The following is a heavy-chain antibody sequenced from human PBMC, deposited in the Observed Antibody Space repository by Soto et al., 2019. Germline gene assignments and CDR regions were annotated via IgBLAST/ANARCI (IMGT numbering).Heavy chain of an antibody. CDR3: ARALHYYDSSGYYYFDYYGMDV. Sequence: GGSLRLSCAASGFTVSSNYMSWVRQAPGKGLEWVSVIYSGGSTYYADSVKGRFTISRHNSKNTLYLQMNSLRAEDTAVYYCARALHYYDSSGYYYFDYYGMDVWGQGTTVTVSS. D-gene: IGHD3-22*01. CDR2: IYSGGST. V-gene: IGHV3-53*04. J-gene: IGHJ6*02. CDR1: GFTVSSNY.